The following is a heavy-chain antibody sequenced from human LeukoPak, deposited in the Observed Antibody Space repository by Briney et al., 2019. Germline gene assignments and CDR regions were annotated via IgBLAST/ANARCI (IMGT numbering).Heavy chain of an antibody. CDR2: IKQDGSEK. CDR3: ARGNGAI. Sequence: GGSLRLSCAASGFTFSGYWMTWVRQAPGKGLEWVANIKQDGSEKYYVDSVKGRFTISRDNAKNSLYLQMNSLRVDDTAVYYCARGNGAIWGQGTMVTVSS. V-gene: IGHV3-7*01. CDR1: GFTFSGYW. J-gene: IGHJ3*02. D-gene: IGHD2-8*01.